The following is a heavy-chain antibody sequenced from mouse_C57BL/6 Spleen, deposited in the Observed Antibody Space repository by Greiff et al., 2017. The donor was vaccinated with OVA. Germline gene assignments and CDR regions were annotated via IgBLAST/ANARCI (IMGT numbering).Heavy chain of an antibody. D-gene: IGHD2-4*01. CDR1: GYSITSGYY. CDR3: AREGDYDVKGFAY. V-gene: IGHV3-6*01. Sequence: EVQLQQSGPGLVKPSQSLSLTCSVTGYSITSGYYWNWIRQFPGNKLEWMGYISYDGSNNYNPSLKNRISITRDTSKNQFFLKLNSVTTEDTATYYCAREGDYDVKGFAYWGQGTLVTVSA. J-gene: IGHJ3*01. CDR2: ISYDGSN.